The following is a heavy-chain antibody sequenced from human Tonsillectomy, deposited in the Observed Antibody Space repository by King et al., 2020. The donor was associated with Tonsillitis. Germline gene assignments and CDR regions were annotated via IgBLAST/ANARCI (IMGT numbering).Heavy chain of an antibody. CDR1: GFTFTNYE. CDR3: ARVGLSTIFGVDIPGRYFDY. CDR2: ISGSGSTI. D-gene: IGHD3-3*01. V-gene: IGHV3-48*03. Sequence: VQLVESGGGLVQPGGSLRLSCAVSGFTFTNYEMNWVRQAPGKGLEWVSYISGSGSTIYYADSVSGRFTISRDDAKNSLYLQMDSLRAEDTALYYCARVGLSTIFGVDIPGRYFDYWGQGTLVTVYS. J-gene: IGHJ4*02.